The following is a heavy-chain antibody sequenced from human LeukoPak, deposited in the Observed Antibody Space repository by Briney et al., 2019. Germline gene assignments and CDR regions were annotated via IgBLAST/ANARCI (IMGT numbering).Heavy chain of an antibody. V-gene: IGHV4-34*01. Sequence: SETLSLTCAVYGGSFSGYYRSWIRQLPGKGLEWIGEINHSGSTNYNPSLKSRVTISVDTSKNQFSLKLSSVTAADTAVYYCARLGIVGATDYWGQGTLVTVSS. CDR2: INHSGST. CDR1: GGSFSGYY. J-gene: IGHJ4*02. D-gene: IGHD1-26*01. CDR3: ARLGIVGATDY.